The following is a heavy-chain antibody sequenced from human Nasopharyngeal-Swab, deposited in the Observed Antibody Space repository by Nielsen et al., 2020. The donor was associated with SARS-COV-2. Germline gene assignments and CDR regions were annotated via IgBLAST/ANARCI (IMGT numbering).Heavy chain of an antibody. Sequence: GESLKISCAASGFTFSSYSMNWVRQAPGKGLEWVSSISSSSNYIYYADSVKGRFTISRDNAKNSLYLQMNGLRAEDTAVYYCARGSSSSFWYFDLWGRGTLVTVSS. CDR3: ARGSSSSFWYFDL. D-gene: IGHD6-6*01. CDR1: GFTFSSYS. V-gene: IGHV3-21*01. J-gene: IGHJ2*01. CDR2: ISSSSNYI.